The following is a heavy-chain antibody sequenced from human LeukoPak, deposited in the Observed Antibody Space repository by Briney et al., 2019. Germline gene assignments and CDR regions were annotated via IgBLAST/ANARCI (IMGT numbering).Heavy chain of an antibody. D-gene: IGHD3-16*01. CDR1: GFTVSSSP. CDR2: IYSGGNT. CDR3: ARDGAVPAFDI. V-gene: IGHV3-53*04. Sequence: PGGSLRLSCAASGFTVSSSPINWVRQAPGRGLEWVSVIYSGGNTFYADSVKGRFTISRHSSKNTLYPQMNSLRAEDTAVYYCARDGAVPAFDIWGQGTMVTVSS. J-gene: IGHJ3*02.